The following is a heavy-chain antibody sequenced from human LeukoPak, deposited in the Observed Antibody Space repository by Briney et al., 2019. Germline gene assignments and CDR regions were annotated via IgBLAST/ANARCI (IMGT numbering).Heavy chain of an antibody. Sequence: GGSLRLSCAASGFTFSSYAMSWVRRAPGKGLEWVSAISGSGGSTYYADSVKGRFTISRDNSKNTLYLQMNSLRAEDTAVYYCAKGNLYGSGSYYAAFDIWGQGTMVTVSS. V-gene: IGHV3-23*01. CDR3: AKGNLYGSGSYYAAFDI. D-gene: IGHD3-10*01. CDR1: GFTFSSYA. CDR2: ISGSGGST. J-gene: IGHJ3*02.